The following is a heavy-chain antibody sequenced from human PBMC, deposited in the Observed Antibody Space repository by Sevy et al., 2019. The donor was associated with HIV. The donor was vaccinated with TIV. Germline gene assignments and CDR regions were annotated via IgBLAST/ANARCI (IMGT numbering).Heavy chain of an antibody. J-gene: IGHJ6*03. Sequence: GGSLRLSCAVSGFSFDSYGMTWVRQAPGKGLEWVSGISGSGTRTYYADSVKGRFSISRDNSKNRLYLQMNSLRSGDKGIYYGGKGGGGHYDPDEIGYYFYYYNMDVWGKGTTVTVSS. CDR2: ISGSGTRT. CDR3: GKGGGGHYDPDEIGYYFYYYNMDV. D-gene: IGHD3-22*01. CDR1: GFSFDSYG. V-gene: IGHV3-23*01.